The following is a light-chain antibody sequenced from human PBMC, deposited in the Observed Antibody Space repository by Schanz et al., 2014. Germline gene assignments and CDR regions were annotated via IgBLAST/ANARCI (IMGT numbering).Light chain of an antibody. Sequence: QSALTQPRSVSGSPGQSVTISCTGTSSDVGGYNYVSWYQQHPGKAPKLMIYDVNKRPSGVPDRFSGSKSGNTASLTISGLQAEDEADYYCCSYTTSSTRVFGGGTKLTVL. V-gene: IGLV2-11*01. CDR3: CSYTTSSTRV. J-gene: IGLJ3*02. CDR1: SSDVGGYNY. CDR2: DVN.